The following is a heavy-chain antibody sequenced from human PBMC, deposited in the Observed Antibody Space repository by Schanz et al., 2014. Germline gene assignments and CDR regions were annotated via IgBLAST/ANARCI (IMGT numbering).Heavy chain of an antibody. Sequence: QVQLVESGGGLVKPGGSLRLSCAASGFTFSDYYMNWIRQAPGKGLEWVSYISNSGYTIYYADSVKGRFTISRDNAKNSRYQQWNSVRAEDTAVYYCARAPPPYSSSPYYWYYGMDVWGQGTTVTVSS. D-gene: IGHD6-6*01. CDR3: ARAPPPYSSSPYYWYYGMDV. V-gene: IGHV3-11*01. CDR1: GFTFSDYY. J-gene: IGHJ6*02. CDR2: ISNSGYTI.